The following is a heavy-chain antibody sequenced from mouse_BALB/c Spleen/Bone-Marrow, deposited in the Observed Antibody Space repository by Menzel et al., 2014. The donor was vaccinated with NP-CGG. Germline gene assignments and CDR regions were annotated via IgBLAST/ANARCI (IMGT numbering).Heavy chain of an antibody. J-gene: IGHJ1*01. V-gene: IGHV14-3*02. Sequence: EVQLQQSGAELVKPGASVKLSCTASGFNIKDTYMHWVKQRPEQGLEWIGRIDPANGNTKYDPKFQGKATITADTSSNTAYLQLSSLTSEDTAVYYCANYDYGWYFDDWGAGTTVTVSS. CDR3: ANYDYGWYFDD. CDR1: GFNIKDTY. CDR2: IDPANGNT. D-gene: IGHD2-4*01.